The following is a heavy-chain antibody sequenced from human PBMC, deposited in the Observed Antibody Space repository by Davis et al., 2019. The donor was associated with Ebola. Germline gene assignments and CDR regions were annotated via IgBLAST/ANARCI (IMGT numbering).Heavy chain of an antibody. D-gene: IGHD3-3*01. CDR1: GYTFISYD. CDR3: ARASGWSFDL. CDR2: MNPNSGNT. Sequence: AASVKVSCKASGYTFISYDIHWVRQAAGQGLEWMGWMNPNSGNTGYAPKFQGRVTMTRDTSISTAYMEVRSLRSEDTAVYYCARASGWSFDLWGRGTLVTVSS. V-gene: IGHV1-8*01. J-gene: IGHJ2*01.